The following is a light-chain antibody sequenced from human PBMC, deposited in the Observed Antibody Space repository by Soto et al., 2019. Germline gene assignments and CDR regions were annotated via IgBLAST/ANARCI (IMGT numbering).Light chain of an antibody. CDR3: QQSYSTPRT. CDR2: AAS. Sequence: DIQMTQSPSSLSASVGDRVTITCRASQPITKYLNWYQQKPGKAPELLIYAASSLRSGVPSRFSGTESGTDFTLTISSLQPEDFATYYCQQSYSTPRTFGQGTKVDIK. V-gene: IGKV1-39*01. CDR1: QPITKY. J-gene: IGKJ1*01.